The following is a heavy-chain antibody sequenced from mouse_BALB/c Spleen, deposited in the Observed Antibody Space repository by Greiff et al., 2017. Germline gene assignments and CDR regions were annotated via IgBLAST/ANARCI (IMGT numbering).Heavy chain of an antibody. CDR2: IWGDGST. V-gene: IGHV2-6-7*01. J-gene: IGHJ4*01. D-gene: IGHD2-1*01. CDR3: ARWANYGNYPLYAMDD. CDR1: GFSLTGYG. Sequence: VMLVESGPGLVAPSQSLSITCTVSGFSLTGYGVNWVRQPPGKGLEWLGMIWGDGSTDYNSALKSRMGISKYNSKSQGILKMHSLQTDDTARYYYARWANYGNYPLYAMDDWGQGTSVTVSS.